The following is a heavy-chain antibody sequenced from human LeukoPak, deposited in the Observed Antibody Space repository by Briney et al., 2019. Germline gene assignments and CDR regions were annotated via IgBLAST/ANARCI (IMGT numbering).Heavy chain of an antibody. V-gene: IGHV3-48*03. J-gene: IGHJ6*04. CDR3: AGGVVDTAMVTNYYYYYGMDV. CDR1: GFTFSSYE. CDR2: ISSSGSTI. D-gene: IGHD5-18*01. Sequence: GGSLRLSCAASGFTFSSYETNWVRQAPGKGLEWVSYISSSGSTIYYADSVKGRFTISRDNAKNSLYLQMNSLRAEDTAVYYCAGGVVDTAMVTNYYYYYGMDVWGKGTTVTVSS.